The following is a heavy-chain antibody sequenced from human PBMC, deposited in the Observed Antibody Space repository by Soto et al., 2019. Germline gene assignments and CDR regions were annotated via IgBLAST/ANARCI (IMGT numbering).Heavy chain of an antibody. Sequence: QVQLQESGPGLVKPSETLSLTCIVSGGSVSSGSYNWGWIRQPPGQGPEWIGYIYYSGSTNYNPSLKSRGTISVDTSKNQFSLKVNSVTAADTAVYYCGRRYCSDYYCYGWFDFWGQGTLVTVSS. CDR2: IYYSGST. D-gene: IGHD3-22*01. J-gene: IGHJ4*02. V-gene: IGHV4-61*01. CDR3: GRRYCSDYYCYGWFDF. CDR1: GGSVSSGSYN.